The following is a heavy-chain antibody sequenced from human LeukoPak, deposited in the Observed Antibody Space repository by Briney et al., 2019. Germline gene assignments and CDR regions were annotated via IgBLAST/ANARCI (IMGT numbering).Heavy chain of an antibody. Sequence: GALVKVSCKASGYTFTSYDINWVRQATGQGLEWMGWMNPNSGNTGYAQKFQGRVTMTRNTSISTAYMELSSLRSEDTAVYYCARGRSTYYYDSSGYYSLDYWGQGTLVTVSS. V-gene: IGHV1-8*01. CDR2: MNPNSGNT. J-gene: IGHJ4*02. CDR3: ARGRSTYYYDSSGYYSLDY. D-gene: IGHD3-22*01. CDR1: GYTFTSYD.